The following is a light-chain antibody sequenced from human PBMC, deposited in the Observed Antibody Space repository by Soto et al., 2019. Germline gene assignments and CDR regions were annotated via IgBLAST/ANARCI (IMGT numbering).Light chain of an antibody. CDR1: QSFSNNY. CDR3: QQRSNWPPA. CDR2: GAS. J-gene: IGKJ4*01. V-gene: IGKV3D-20*02. Sequence: EIVLTQSPGTLSLSPGERATLSCRASQSFSNNYLAWYQQKPGQAPRLLIYGASNRATGIPDRFSGSGSGTDFTLTISRLEPEDFAVYYCQQRSNWPPAFGGGTKVDTK.